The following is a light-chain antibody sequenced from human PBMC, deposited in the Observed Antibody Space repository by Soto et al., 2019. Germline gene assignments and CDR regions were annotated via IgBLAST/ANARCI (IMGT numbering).Light chain of an antibody. CDR3: SSYAGSKNLGV. CDR1: SSDVGGYNY. Sequence: QSALTQPPSASGSPGQSVTISCTGTSSDVGGYNYVSWYQQHPGKAPKLMIYEVSTRPSGVPERFSGSKSGNTASLSVSGLQAEDEAYYYCSSYAGSKNLGVFGTGTKLTVL. V-gene: IGLV2-8*01. CDR2: EVS. J-gene: IGLJ1*01.